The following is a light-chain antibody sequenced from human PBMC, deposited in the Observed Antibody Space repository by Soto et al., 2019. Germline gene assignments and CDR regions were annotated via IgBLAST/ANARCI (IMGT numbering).Light chain of an antibody. CDR1: NSDVGGYNY. V-gene: IGLV2-8*01. J-gene: IGLJ2*01. CDR3: SSYAGSNNRV. CDR2: EVS. Sequence: QAVVTQPPSASGSPGQSVTISCTGTNSDVGGYNYVSWYQQHPGKAPKLMIYEVSKRPSGVPDRFSGSKSGNTASLTVSGLQAEDEADYYCSSYAGSNNRVFGGGTKLTVL.